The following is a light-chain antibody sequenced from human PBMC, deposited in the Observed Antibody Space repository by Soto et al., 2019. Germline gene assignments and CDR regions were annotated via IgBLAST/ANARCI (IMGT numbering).Light chain of an antibody. CDR1: QSISSTY. J-gene: IGKJ1*01. CDR2: GAS. CDR3: QHFGGSSRP. Sequence: EIVLTQSPGTLSLSPGERATLSCRASQSISSTYYLTWYQQKHGQAPRLLIYGASTRATGIPDRFSGSGSATDFTLTISRLAPEDFAVYYCQHFGGSSRPFGQGTKVEIK. V-gene: IGKV3-20*01.